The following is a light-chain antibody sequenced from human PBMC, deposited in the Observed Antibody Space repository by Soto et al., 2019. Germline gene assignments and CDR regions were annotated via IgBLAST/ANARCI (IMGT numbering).Light chain of an antibody. Sequence: DIVMTQSPDSLAVSLGERATINCKSSQSVLYSSNNKNYLAWYQQKPGQPPKLLIYWASTRESGVPDRFSGSGSGTDFTLTISSLQAEDVAVIYCQQYYSTPSYTFGQGTKLEIK. J-gene: IGKJ2*01. CDR3: QQYYSTPSYT. CDR2: WAS. CDR1: QSVLYSSNNKNY. V-gene: IGKV4-1*01.